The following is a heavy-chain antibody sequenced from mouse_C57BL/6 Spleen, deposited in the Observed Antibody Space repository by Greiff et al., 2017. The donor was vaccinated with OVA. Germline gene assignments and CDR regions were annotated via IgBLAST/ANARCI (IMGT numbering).Heavy chain of an antibody. CDR1: GYTFTDYN. CDR3: ARRNYYAMDY. V-gene: IGHV1-22*01. Sequence: VHVKQSGPELVKPGASVKMSCKASGYTFTDYNMHWVKQSHGKSLEWIGYINPNNGGTSYNQKFKGKATLTVNKSSSTAYMELRSLTSEDSAVYYCARRNYYAMDYWGQETSVTVSS. J-gene: IGHJ4*01. CDR2: INPNNGGT.